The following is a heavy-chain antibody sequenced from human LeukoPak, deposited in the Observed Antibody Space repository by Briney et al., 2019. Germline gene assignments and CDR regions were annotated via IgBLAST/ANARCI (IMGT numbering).Heavy chain of an antibody. Sequence: GGSLRLSCAASGFTFSPYAMNWLRQAPGKGLEWVSLITGDGATIKYADSVKGRFTISRDNSKNTVYLQMNSLRAADTAIYYCAKDLGSVVTPPSLDYWGQGTLVTVSS. CDR2: ITGDGATI. CDR3: AKDLGSVVTPPSLDY. V-gene: IGHV3-23*01. J-gene: IGHJ4*02. CDR1: GFTFSPYA. D-gene: IGHD4-23*01.